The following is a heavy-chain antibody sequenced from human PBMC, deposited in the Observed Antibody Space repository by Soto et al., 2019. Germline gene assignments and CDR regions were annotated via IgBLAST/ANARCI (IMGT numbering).Heavy chain of an antibody. CDR1: YGSISSYY. Sequence: SELMSVTCTVSYGSISSYYWSWIRQPAGKGLEWIGRIYTSGSTNYNPSLKSRVTMSVDTSKNQFSLKLSSVTAADTAVYYCARVQWLAFDYWGQGTLVTVSS. V-gene: IGHV4-4*07. J-gene: IGHJ4*02. CDR3: ARVQWLAFDY. CDR2: IYTSGST. D-gene: IGHD6-19*01.